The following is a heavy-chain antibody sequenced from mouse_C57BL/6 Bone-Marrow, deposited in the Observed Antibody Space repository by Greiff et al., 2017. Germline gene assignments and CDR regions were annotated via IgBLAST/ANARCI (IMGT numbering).Heavy chain of an antibody. CDR1: GYTFTSYW. D-gene: IGHD1-3*01. CDR2: IDPSDSYT. Sequence: QVQLTQPGAALVRPGTSVKLSCTASGYTFTSYWMPWVKQRPGQGLEWIGVIDPSDSYTNYNQKFKGKATLTVDTSSSTAYMQLSSLTAEDSAVYYCASQWIWGQGTSVTVSS. CDR3: ASQWI. J-gene: IGHJ4*01. V-gene: IGHV1-59*01.